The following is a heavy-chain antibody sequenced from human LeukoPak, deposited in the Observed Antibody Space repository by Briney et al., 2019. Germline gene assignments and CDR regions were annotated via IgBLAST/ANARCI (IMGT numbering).Heavy chain of an antibody. CDR2: ISSSGSTI. V-gene: IGHV3-11*04. Sequence: GGSLRLSCAASGFTFSDYYMSWIRQAPGKGLEWVSYISSSGSTIYYADSVKGRFTISRDNSKNTLYLQMNSLRAEDTAVYYCARVGVTYCSSTSCYPDYWGQGTLVTVSS. D-gene: IGHD2-2*01. CDR3: ARVGVTYCSSTSCYPDY. CDR1: GFTFSDYY. J-gene: IGHJ4*02.